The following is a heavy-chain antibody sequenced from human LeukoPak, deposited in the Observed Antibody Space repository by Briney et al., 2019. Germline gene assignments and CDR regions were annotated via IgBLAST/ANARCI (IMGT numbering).Heavy chain of an antibody. J-gene: IGHJ4*02. CDR2: IYYSGST. D-gene: IGHD4-17*01. CDR1: GGSISSSSYY. CDR3: ARETDYGDYVGKVNEGGVYFDY. V-gene: IGHV4-39*07. Sequence: SETLSLTCTVSGGSISSSSYYWGWIRQPPGKGLEWIGSIYYSGSTYYNPSLKSRVTISVDTSKNQFSLKLSSVTAADTAVYYCARETDYGDYVGKVNEGGVYFDYWGQGTLVTVSS.